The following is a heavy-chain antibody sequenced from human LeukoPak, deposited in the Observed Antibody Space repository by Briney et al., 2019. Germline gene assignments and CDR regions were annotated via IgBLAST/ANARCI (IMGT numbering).Heavy chain of an antibody. CDR1: GFTFTDYY. CDR3: AREGTPSSWYEY. V-gene: IGHV1-2*04. D-gene: IGHD6-13*01. CDR2: INPNSGGT. Sequence: GASVKVSCKASGFTFTDYYIHWVRQAPGQGLEWMGWINPNSGGTNYAQKFQGWVTMTRDTSISTAYMELSRLRSDDTAVYYCAREGTPSSWYEYWGQGTLVTVSS. J-gene: IGHJ4*02.